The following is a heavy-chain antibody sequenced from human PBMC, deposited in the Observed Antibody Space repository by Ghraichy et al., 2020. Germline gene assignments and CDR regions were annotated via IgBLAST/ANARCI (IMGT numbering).Heavy chain of an antibody. CDR2: IKQDGSEK. J-gene: IGHJ4*02. CDR1: GFTFSSYW. V-gene: IGHV3-7*03. D-gene: IGHD4-17*01. Sequence: GGSLRLSCAASGFTFSSYWMSWVRQAPGKGLEWVANIKQDGSEKYYVDSVKGRFTISRDNAKNSLYLQMNSLRAEDTAVYYCASLAVTQDFDYWGQGTLVTVSS. CDR3: ASLAVTQDFDY.